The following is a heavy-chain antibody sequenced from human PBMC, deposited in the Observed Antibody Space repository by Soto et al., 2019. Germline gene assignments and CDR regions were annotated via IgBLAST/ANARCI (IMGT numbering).Heavy chain of an antibody. Sequence: GGSLRLSCAASGFTFSSYGMHWVRQAPGKGLEWVAVISYDGSNKYYADSVKGRFTISRDNSKNTLYLQMNSLRAEDTAVYYCAKPVFGVVNPDYYYYYGMDVWGQGTTVTVSS. J-gene: IGHJ6*02. CDR2: ISYDGSNK. CDR1: GFTFSSYG. CDR3: AKPVFGVVNPDYYYYYGMDV. D-gene: IGHD3-3*01. V-gene: IGHV3-30*18.